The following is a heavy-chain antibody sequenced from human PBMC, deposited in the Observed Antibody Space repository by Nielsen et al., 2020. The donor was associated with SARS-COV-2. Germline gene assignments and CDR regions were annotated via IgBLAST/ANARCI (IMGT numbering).Heavy chain of an antibody. CDR1: GYTFTSYG. J-gene: IGHJ4*02. D-gene: IGHD5-12*01. CDR3: ARNGYSGYACDY. CDR2: ISAYNGNT. V-gene: IGHV1-18*01. Sequence: ASVKVSCKACGYTFTSYGISWVRQAPGQGLEWMGWISAYNGNTNYAQKLQGRVTMTTDTYTSTAYMELRSLRSDDTAVYYCARNGYSGYACDYWGQGTLVTVSS.